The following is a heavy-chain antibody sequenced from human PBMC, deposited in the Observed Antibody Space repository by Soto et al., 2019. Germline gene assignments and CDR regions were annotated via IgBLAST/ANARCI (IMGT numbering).Heavy chain of an antibody. V-gene: IGHV3-23*01. J-gene: IGHJ5*02. CDR1: RFNVISYA. CDR3: ARVRISSRPVFFDP. Sequence: PADSPRLSCASSRFNVISYAMSWVRQDKGKGLEWVSAISDSDGSTYYADSVKGRFTISRDNAKNSLYLQMNSLRAEDTAVYYCARVRISSRPVFFDPRGQGTLVTVSS. D-gene: IGHD3-3*02. CDR2: ISDSDGST.